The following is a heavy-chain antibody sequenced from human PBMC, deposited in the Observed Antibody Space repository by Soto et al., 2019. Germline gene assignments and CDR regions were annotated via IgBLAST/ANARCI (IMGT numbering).Heavy chain of an antibody. CDR2: ISYDGSNK. D-gene: IGHD1-26*01. CDR1: GFTFSSYG. CDR3: AKSLRNSESYYYYYGMDV. V-gene: IGHV3-30*18. Sequence: GGSLRLSCAASGFTFSSYGMHWVRQAPGKGLEWVAVISYDGSNKYYADSVKGRFTISRDNSKNTLYLQMNSLRAEDTAVYYCAKSLRNSESYYYYYGMDVWGQGTTVTVSS. J-gene: IGHJ6*02.